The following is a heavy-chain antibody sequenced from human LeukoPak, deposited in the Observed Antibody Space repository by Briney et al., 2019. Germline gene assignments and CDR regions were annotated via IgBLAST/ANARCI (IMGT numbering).Heavy chain of an antibody. D-gene: IGHD3-22*01. Sequence: SETLSLTCTVSVVSISSSSYYWGWIRQPPGKGLEWIASISYSGSTYYNPSLKSRVTISVDTSKNQFSLKLSSVTAADTAVYYCAGASDYDSSGYQTHWGQGTLVTVSS. V-gene: IGHV4-39*07. CDR3: AGASDYDSSGYQTH. CDR1: VVSISSSSYY. J-gene: IGHJ4*02. CDR2: ISYSGST.